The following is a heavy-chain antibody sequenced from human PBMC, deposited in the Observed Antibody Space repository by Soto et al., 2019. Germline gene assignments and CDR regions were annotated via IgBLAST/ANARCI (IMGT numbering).Heavy chain of an antibody. CDR3: ARDWQWLVPGDAFDI. J-gene: IGHJ3*02. Sequence: ASVKVSCKASGYTFTSYGISWVRQAPGQGLEWMGWISAYNGNTNYAQKLQGRVTMTTDTSTSTAYMELRSLRSDDTAVYYCARDWQWLVPGDAFDIWGRGTMVTVSS. CDR1: GYTFTSYG. D-gene: IGHD6-19*01. V-gene: IGHV1-18*01. CDR2: ISAYNGNT.